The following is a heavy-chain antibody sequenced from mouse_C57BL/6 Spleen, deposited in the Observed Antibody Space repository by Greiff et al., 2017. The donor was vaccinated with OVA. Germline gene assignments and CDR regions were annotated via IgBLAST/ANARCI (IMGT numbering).Heavy chain of an antibody. J-gene: IGHJ3*01. CDR3: ARRDGFAY. CDR2: ISSGGSYT. D-gene: IGHD3-3*01. V-gene: IGHV5-6*01. Sequence: EVNLVESGGDLVKPGGSLKLSCAASGFTFSSYGMSWVRQTPDKRLEWVATISSGGSYTYYPDSVKGRFTISRDNAKNTLYLQMSSLKSEDTAMYYCARRDGFAYWGQGTLVTVSA. CDR1: GFTFSSYG.